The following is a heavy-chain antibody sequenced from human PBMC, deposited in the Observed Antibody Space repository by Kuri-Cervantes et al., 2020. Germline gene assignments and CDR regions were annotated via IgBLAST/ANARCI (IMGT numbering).Heavy chain of an antibody. CDR2: ISGSGGST. Sequence: GGSLRLSCAASGFTFSSYGMHWVRQAPGKGLEWVSAISGSGGSTYYADSVKGRFTISRDNSKNTLYLQMNSLRAEDTAVYYCAKDLNRIWFGEFPYYYGMDVWGQGTTVTVSS. CDR1: GFTFSSYG. J-gene: IGHJ6*02. CDR3: AKDLNRIWFGEFPYYYGMDV. D-gene: IGHD3-10*01. V-gene: IGHV3-23*01.